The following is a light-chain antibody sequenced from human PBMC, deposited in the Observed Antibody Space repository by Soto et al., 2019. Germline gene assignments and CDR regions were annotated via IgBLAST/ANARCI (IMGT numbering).Light chain of an antibody. Sequence: EFVLTQSLGTLSSCTRGAATLFGGASQSVSSYLAWYQQKPGQAPRLLIYDASNMATGIPARFSGSGSGTDFTLTISSLEPEDFAAYYCQQRSNWPRTFGQGTKVDI. J-gene: IGKJ1*01. CDR1: QSVSSY. CDR3: QQRSNWPRT. CDR2: DAS. V-gene: IGKV3-11*01.